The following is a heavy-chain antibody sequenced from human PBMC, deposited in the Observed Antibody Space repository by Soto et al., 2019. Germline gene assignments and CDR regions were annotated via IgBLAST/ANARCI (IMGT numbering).Heavy chain of an antibody. D-gene: IGHD3-10*01. CDR2: IYYSGST. Sequence: PSETLSLTCTVSVGSISSSSYYWGWIRQPPGKGLEWIGSIYYSGSTYYNPSLKSRVTISVDTSKNQFSLKLSSVTAADTAVYYCARRLKIISTYYFDYWGQGTLVTVSS. CDR1: VGSISSSSYY. J-gene: IGHJ4*02. V-gene: IGHV4-39*01. CDR3: ARRLKIISTYYFDY.